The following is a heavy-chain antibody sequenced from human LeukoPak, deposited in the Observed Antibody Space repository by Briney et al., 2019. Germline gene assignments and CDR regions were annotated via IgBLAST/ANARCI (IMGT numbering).Heavy chain of an antibody. V-gene: IGHV4-4*02. CDR3: ARGARQYYYYGMDV. J-gene: IGHJ6*02. Sequence: SETLSLMSAVSGGSISSSNWWSWVRQPPGKGLEWIGEIYHSGSTNYNPSLKSRVTISVDKSKHQFSLKLSSVTAADTAVYYCARGARQYYYYGMDVWGQGTTVTVSS. CDR2: IYHSGST. CDR1: GGSISSSNW.